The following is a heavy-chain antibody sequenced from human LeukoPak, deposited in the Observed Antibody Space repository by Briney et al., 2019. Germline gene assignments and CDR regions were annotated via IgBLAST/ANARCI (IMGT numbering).Heavy chain of an antibody. D-gene: IGHD6-19*01. J-gene: IGHJ4*02. CDR3: AKAMYSSGWDDLDY. Sequence: PGGSLRLSCAASGFTFSSYAMSWVRQAPGKGLEWASAISGGGSSTHYADSVKGRFTISRDNSKNTLYLQMNSLRAEDTAVYYCAKAMYSSGWDDLDYWGRGTLVTVSS. CDR2: ISGGGSST. CDR1: GFTFSSYA. V-gene: IGHV3-23*01.